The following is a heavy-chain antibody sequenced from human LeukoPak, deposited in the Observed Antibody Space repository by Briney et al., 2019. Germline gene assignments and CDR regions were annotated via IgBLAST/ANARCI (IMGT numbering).Heavy chain of an antibody. CDR3: ARWGYYDSSDQH. J-gene: IGHJ1*01. V-gene: IGHV3-21*01. Sequence: KPGGSLRLSCAASAFTFNTYSMNWVRQAPGKGLEWVSSISSSSSNIQYEDSVKGRFTISRDNAKNSLYLQMNSLRAEDTAVYYCARWGYYDSSDQHWGQGTLVTVSS. CDR1: AFTFNTYS. CDR2: ISSSSSNI. D-gene: IGHD3-22*01.